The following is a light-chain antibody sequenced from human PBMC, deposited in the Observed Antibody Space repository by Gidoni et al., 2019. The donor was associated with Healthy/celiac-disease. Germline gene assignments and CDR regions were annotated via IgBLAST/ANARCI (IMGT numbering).Light chain of an antibody. CDR1: QSVLYSSNNKNY. V-gene: IGKV4-1*01. J-gene: IGKJ1*01. Sequence: DIVMTQSPDCLAVSLGERDTINCKSSQSVLYSSNNKNYLAWYQQKPGQPPKLLIYWASTRESGVPDRFSGSGSGTDFTLTISSLQAEDVAVYYCQQYYSTPQTFGQGTKVEIK. CDR2: WAS. CDR3: QQYYSTPQT.